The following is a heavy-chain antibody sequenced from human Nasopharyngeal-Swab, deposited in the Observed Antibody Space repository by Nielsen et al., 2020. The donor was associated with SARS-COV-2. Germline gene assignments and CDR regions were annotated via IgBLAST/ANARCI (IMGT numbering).Heavy chain of an antibody. D-gene: IGHD3-22*01. Sequence: WIRPPPGQGLEWVAVISYDGSNKYYADSVKGRFTISRDNSKNTLYLQMNSLRAEDTAVYYCAKDLGVGYYDSSGYYSDAFDIWGQGTMVTVSS. V-gene: IGHV3-30*18. J-gene: IGHJ3*02. CDR3: AKDLGVGYYDSSGYYSDAFDI. CDR2: ISYDGSNK.